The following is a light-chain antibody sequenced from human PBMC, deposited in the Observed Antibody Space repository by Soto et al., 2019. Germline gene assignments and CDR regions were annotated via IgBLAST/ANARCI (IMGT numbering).Light chain of an antibody. V-gene: IGKV1-39*01. CDR2: ETS. Sequence: DIQMTQSPSSLSASVGDRVTVTCRASQSISTLNWYQQKPGKAPKLLIYETSNLQSGVPSRFSGSGSGTDFTLTISSLQPEDFATYYCQQSYSIPWTFGQGTKVDIK. J-gene: IGKJ1*01. CDR1: QSIST. CDR3: QQSYSIPWT.